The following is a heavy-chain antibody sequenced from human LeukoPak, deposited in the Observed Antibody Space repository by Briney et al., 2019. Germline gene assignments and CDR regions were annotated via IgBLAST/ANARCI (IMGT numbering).Heavy chain of an antibody. J-gene: IGHJ4*02. D-gene: IGHD6-19*01. CDR2: INHSGST. Sequence: PSETLSLTCAVYGGSFSGYYWSWIRQPPGKGLEWIGEINHSGSTNYNPSLKSRVTISVDTSKNQFSLKLSSVTAADTAVYYCATGYSSGFFDYWGQGTLVTVSS. V-gene: IGHV4-34*01. CDR1: GGSFSGYY. CDR3: ATGYSSGFFDY.